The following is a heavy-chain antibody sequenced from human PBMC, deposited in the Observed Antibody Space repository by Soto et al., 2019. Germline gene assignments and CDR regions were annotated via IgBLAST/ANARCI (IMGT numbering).Heavy chain of an antibody. CDR3: ASLGSGDYGGYVGSDY. Sequence: EVHLVESGGGLVQPGGSLRLSCAATGFSFSVSYMTWVRQAPGKGLEWVATIKEDGSEKYYADSVRGRFTISKDNAERSLWLQMSSLRAVDTAVYYCASLGSGDYGGYVGSDYWGQGTLVTVSS. CDR1: GFSFSVSY. D-gene: IGHD5-12*01. CDR2: IKEDGSEK. J-gene: IGHJ4*02. V-gene: IGHV3-7*05.